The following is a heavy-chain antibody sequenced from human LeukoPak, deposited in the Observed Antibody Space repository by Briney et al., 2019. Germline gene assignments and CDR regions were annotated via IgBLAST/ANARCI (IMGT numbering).Heavy chain of an antibody. D-gene: IGHD2-2*01. CDR3: ARAANAWYYFDY. J-gene: IGHJ4*02. CDR2: IHYSGST. CDR1: GGSISSYY. V-gene: IGHV4-59*01. Sequence: PSETLSLTCTVSGGSISSYYWSWVRQPPGKGLEWIGYIHYSGSTNSNPSLKSRVAISIDTSKNQFSLRLSSVTAADTAVYFCARAANAWYYFDYWGQGTLVTVSS.